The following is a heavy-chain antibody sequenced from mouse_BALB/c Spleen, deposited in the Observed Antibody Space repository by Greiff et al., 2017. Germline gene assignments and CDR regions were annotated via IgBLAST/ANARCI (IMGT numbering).Heavy chain of an antibody. CDR3: ARGYDDGFAY. J-gene: IGHJ3*01. D-gene: IGHD2-14*01. CDR2: INPSTGYT. Sequence: QVQLQQSGAELAKPGASVKMSCKASGYTFTSYWMHWVKQRPGQGLEWIGYINPSTGYTEYNQKFKDKATLTADKSSSTAYMQLSSLTSEDSAVYYCARGYDDGFAYWGQGTLVTVSA. CDR1: GYTFTSYW. V-gene: IGHV1-7*01.